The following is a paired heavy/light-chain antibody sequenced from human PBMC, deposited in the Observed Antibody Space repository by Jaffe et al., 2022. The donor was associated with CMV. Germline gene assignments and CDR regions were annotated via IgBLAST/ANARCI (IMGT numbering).Light chain of an antibody. CDR3: QQYHISPRT. CDR1: QSVGSSY. V-gene: IGKV3-20*01. Sequence: DIVLTQSPGTLSLSPGERATLSCRASQSVGSSYFAWYQQKPGQAPSLLIYGASNRATGIPDRFSGSGSGTDFTLDISRLEPEDFAVYYCQQYHISPRTFGQGTKLEIK. CDR2: GAS. J-gene: IGKJ2*01.
Heavy chain of an antibody. D-gene: IGHD2-2*02. CDR1: GYIFTGYY. J-gene: IGHJ3*02. V-gene: IGHV1-2*02. CDR2: IKPNSGDT. CDR3: ARAGTISSVPDAFHI. Sequence: QVQLVQSGAEVKKPGASVKVSCKASGYIFTGYYIHWVRQAPGQGPEWMAWIKPNSGDTGYAQKFQGRVTVTGDTSITTAYLELSSLGSDDTAVYYCARAGTISSVPDAFHIWGQGTMVTVSS.